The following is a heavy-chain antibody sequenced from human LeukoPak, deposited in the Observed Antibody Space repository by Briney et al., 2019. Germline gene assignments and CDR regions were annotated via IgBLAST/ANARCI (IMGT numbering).Heavy chain of an antibody. Sequence: GRSLRLSCAASGFTFSSYAMHWVRQAPGKGLEWVAVISYDGSNKYYADSVKGRFTISRDNSKNTLYLQMNSLRAEDTAVYYFARGTMVRGVNEYWGQGTLVTVSS. CDR2: ISYDGSNK. J-gene: IGHJ4*02. V-gene: IGHV3-30*04. D-gene: IGHD3-10*01. CDR3: ARGTMVRGVNEY. CDR1: GFTFSSYA.